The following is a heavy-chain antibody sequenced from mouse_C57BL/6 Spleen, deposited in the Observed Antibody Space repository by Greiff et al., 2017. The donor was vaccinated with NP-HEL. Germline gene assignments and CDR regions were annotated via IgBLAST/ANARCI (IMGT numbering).Heavy chain of an antibody. V-gene: IGHV1-52*01. Sequence: QVQLQQPGAELVRPGSSVKLSCKASGYTFTSYWMHWVKQRPIQGLEWIGNIDPSDSETHYNQKFKDKATLTVDKSSSTAYLQLSSLTAEDSAVYYGAVMFTTSGFGYWGQGTLVTVSA. J-gene: IGHJ3*01. CDR1: GYTFTSYW. CDR2: IDPSDSET. CDR3: AVMFTTSGFGY. D-gene: IGHD2-2*01.